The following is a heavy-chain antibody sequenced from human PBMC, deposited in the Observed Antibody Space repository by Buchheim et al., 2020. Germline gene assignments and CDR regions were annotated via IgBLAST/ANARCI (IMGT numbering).Heavy chain of an antibody. CDR3: ASIAARTGGNY. Sequence: QVQLQESGPGLVKPSETLSLTCTVSGGSISSYYWSWIRQPPGKGLEWIGYIYYSGSTNYNPSLKSRVTISVDTSKNQFSLKLSSVTAADTAVYYCASIAARTGGNYWGQGTL. J-gene: IGHJ4*02. CDR2: IYYSGST. CDR1: GGSISSYY. D-gene: IGHD6-6*01. V-gene: IGHV4-59*12.